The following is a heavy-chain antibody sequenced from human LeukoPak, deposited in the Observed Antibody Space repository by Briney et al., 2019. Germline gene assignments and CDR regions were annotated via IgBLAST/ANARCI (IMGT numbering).Heavy chain of an antibody. CDR2: ISYDGSNK. V-gene: IGHV3-30*04. J-gene: IGHJ3*02. CDR3: ARGQARKHFYGSGTYYNREDDAFDI. CDR1: GFTFSSYA. Sequence: GGSLRLSCAASGFTFSSYAMHWVRQAPGKGLEWVAVISYDGSNKYYADSVKGRFTISRDNSKNTLYLQMNSLRSEDMAVYYCARGQARKHFYGSGTYYNREDDAFDIWGQGTTVTVSS. D-gene: IGHD3-10*01.